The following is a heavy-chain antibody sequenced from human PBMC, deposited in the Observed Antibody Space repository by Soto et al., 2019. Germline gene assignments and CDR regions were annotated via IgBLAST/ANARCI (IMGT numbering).Heavy chain of an antibody. J-gene: IGHJ5*02. CDR2: CYATGTT. Sequence: QVQLQESGPGLLKASETLSLSCSVSGGSISKFYWSWIRKTAGKGLEWMGRCYATGTTDYNPSLRSRVTMSVDISKKTFSLRLTSVTAADTGVYYCVRDGSKTLRDWFDPWGQGKLVTVSS. CDR1: GGSISKFY. V-gene: IGHV4-4*07. CDR3: VRDGSKTLRDWFDP. D-gene: IGHD4-17*01.